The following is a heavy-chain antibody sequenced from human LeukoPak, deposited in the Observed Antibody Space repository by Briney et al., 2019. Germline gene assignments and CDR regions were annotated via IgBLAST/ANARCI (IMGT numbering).Heavy chain of an antibody. V-gene: IGHV1-2*02. CDR3: ARGGEDYGDYRHWFDP. D-gene: IGHD4-17*01. CDR2: INPNSGGT. CDR1: GYTFTGYY. Sequence: ASVKVSCKASGYTFTGYYMHWVGQAPGQGLEGMGWINPNSGGTNYAQKFQGRVTMTRDTSISTAYMELSRLRSDDTAVYYCARGGEDYGDYRHWFDPWGQGTLVTVSS. J-gene: IGHJ5*02.